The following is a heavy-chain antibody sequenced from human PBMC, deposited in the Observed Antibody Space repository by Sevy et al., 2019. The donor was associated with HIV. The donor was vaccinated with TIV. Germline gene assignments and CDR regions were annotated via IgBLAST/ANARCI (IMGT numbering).Heavy chain of an antibody. D-gene: IGHD6-13*01. CDR3: ARDPDDSSWNNWLDP. CDR2: ISSGGAII. Sequence: GESLKISCAASGFMFSNHEMNWVRQAPGKGLEWVSYISSGGAIIYYADSVKGRFTISRDNAKNSLYLQMNSLRAEDTAVYYCARDPDDSSWNNWLDPWGQGTLVTVSS. CDR1: GFMFSNHE. J-gene: IGHJ5*02. V-gene: IGHV3-48*03.